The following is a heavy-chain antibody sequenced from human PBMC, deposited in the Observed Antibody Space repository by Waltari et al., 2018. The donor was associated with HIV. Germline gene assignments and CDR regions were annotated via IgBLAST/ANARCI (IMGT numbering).Heavy chain of an antibody. CDR2: INLNSGDT. CDR3: ARDSYYYDSSGFFPDF. J-gene: IGHJ4*02. V-gene: IGHV1-2*06. Sequence: QVQLVQSGAAVKKPGASVKVCCKASGYTFTAYYMLWVRQAPGQGLEWMGRINLNSGDTNYGQKFQGRVTMTRDTSISTAYMELSRLRSDDTAVYYCARDSYYYDSSGFFPDFWGQGTLVTVSS. CDR1: GYTFTAYY. D-gene: IGHD3-22*01.